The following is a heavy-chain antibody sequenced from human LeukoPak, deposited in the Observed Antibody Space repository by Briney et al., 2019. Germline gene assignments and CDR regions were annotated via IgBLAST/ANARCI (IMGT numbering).Heavy chain of an antibody. CDR1: GFTFSSYG. D-gene: IGHD4-17*01. CDR2: ISYDGSNK. J-gene: IGHJ3*02. Sequence: PGGSLRLSCAASGFTFSSYGMHWVRQAPGKGLEWVAVISYDGSNKYYADSVKGRFTISRDNSKNTLYLQMNSLRAEDTAVYYCATVRGEWPYPLMTTGGRGAFDIWGQGTMVTVSS. V-gene: IGHV3-30*03. CDR3: ATVRGEWPYPLMTTGGRGAFDI.